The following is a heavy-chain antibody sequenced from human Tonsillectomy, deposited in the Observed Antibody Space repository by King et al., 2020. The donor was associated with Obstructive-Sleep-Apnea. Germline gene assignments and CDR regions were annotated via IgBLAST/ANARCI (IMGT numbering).Heavy chain of an antibody. CDR3: ARVAMVTGGKNFDY. CDR1: GGTFSSYA. CDR2: SIPILGIA. J-gene: IGHJ4*02. Sequence: QAQLVQSGAEVKKPGSSVKVSCKASGGTFSSYAIIWVRQAPGQGLEWMGGSIPILGIANYAQKFQGRVTITADKSTSTAYMELGSLGSEDTAVYYCARVAMVTGGKNFDYWGQGTLVTVSS. D-gene: IGHD5-18*01. V-gene: IGHV1-69*10.